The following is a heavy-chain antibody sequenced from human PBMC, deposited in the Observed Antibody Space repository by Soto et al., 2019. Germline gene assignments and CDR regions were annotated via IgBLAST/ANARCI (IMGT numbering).Heavy chain of an antibody. CDR3: ARDGAVVVVAATDYYYYYGMDV. Sequence: QVQLVQSGAEVKKPGSSVKVSCKASGGTFSSYAISWVRQAPGQGLEWMGGIIPIFGTANYAQKFQGRVTITADESKSTAYMELSSLRSEDTAVYYCARDGAVVVVAATDYYYYYGMDVWGQGTTVTVSS. CDR2: IIPIFGTA. V-gene: IGHV1-69*01. J-gene: IGHJ6*02. D-gene: IGHD2-15*01. CDR1: GGTFSSYA.